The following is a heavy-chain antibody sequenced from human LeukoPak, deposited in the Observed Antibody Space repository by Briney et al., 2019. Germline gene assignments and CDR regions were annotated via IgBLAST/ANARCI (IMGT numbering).Heavy chain of an antibody. CDR3: ARAEGGVKYYYDSSGYYYFDY. J-gene: IGHJ4*02. Sequence: ASVKVSCKASGYTFTSYYMHWVRQAPGQGLEWMGIINPSGGSTSYAQEFQGRVTMTRDTSTSTVYMELSGLRSEDTAVYYCARAEGGVKYYYDSSGYYYFDYWGQGTLVTVSS. CDR2: INPSGGST. V-gene: IGHV1-46*01. D-gene: IGHD3-22*01. CDR1: GYTFTSYY.